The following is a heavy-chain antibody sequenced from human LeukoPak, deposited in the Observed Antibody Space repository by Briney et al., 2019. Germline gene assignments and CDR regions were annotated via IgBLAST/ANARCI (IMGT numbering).Heavy chain of an antibody. V-gene: IGHV4-59*12. CDR2: IYYSGST. J-gene: IGHJ6*03. CDR3: ARDYGSGSYYYYYYMDV. CDR1: GGSISSYY. D-gene: IGHD3-10*01. Sequence: PSETLSLTCTVSGGSISSYYWSWIRQPPGKGLEWIGYIYYSGSTNYNPSLKSRVTMSVDTSENQFSLKLSSVTAADTAVYYCARDYGSGSYYYYYYMDVWGKGTTVTISS.